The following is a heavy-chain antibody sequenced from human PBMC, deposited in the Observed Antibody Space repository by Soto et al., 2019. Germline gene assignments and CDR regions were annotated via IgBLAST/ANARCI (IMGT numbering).Heavy chain of an antibody. Sequence: GASVKVSCKASGGTFSSYAISWVRQAPGQGLEWMGGIIPIFGTANYAQKFQGRVTITADESTSPAYMELSSLRSEDTAVYYCARDYYGSSGYRDYWGQGTLVTVSS. CDR3: ARDYYGSSGYRDY. J-gene: IGHJ4*02. V-gene: IGHV1-69*13. D-gene: IGHD3-22*01. CDR1: GGTFSSYA. CDR2: IIPIFGTA.